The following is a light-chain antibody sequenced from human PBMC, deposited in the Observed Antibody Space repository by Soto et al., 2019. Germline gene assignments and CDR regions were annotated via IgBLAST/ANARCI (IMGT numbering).Light chain of an antibody. CDR1: QSVSSSY. CDR2: GAS. Sequence: EIVLTQSPANLSLSPGERATLSCRASQSVSSSYLAWYQQKPGQAPRLLIYGASSRATGIPDRFSGSGSGTDFTLTITRLEPEDFAVYYCQQYGTSPLTFGGGTKVDTK. V-gene: IGKV3-20*01. J-gene: IGKJ4*01. CDR3: QQYGTSPLT.